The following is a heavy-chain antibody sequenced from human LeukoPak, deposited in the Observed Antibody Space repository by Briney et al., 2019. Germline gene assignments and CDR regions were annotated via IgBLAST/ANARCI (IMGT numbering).Heavy chain of an antibody. CDR3: ARDRRNNAFDI. J-gene: IGHJ3*02. CDR1: GFTVSSYY. Sequence: PGGSLRLSCAASGFTVSSYYWSWIRQPPGKGLEWIGYIYYSGSTNYNPSLKSRVTISVDTSKNQFSLKLSSVTAADTAVYYCARDRRNNAFDIWGQGTMVTVSS. V-gene: IGHV4-59*02. CDR2: IYYSGST.